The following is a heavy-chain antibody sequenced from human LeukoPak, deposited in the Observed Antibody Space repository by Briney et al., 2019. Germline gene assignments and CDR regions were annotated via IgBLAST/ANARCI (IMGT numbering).Heavy chain of an antibody. Sequence: SVKVSCKASGGTLNTHIFTWVRQAPGQGLEWMGKITPIIDVSKYAQKFQGRLTITADKSTATVYMELSGLKSEDTAVYYCARANLRGSQYNWFDPWGQGTLVTVSS. J-gene: IGHJ5*02. D-gene: IGHD1-1*01. V-gene: IGHV1-69*02. CDR3: ARANLRGSQYNWFDP. CDR2: ITPIIDVS. CDR1: GGTLNTHI.